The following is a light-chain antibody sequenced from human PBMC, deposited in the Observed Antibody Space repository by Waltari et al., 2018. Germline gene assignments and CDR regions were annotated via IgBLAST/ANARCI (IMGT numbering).Light chain of an antibody. CDR1: RPRLFY. Sequence: SSELTQDPAVSVSLGQTVRITCQGDRPRLFYVSWFHQKPGQAPALVIYGKNNRPSGIPDRFSASTSGSTASLTITGAQAEDEADYYCHSRDSSGDVIIGGGTKLTVV. CDR3: HSRDSSGDVI. CDR2: GKN. J-gene: IGLJ2*01. V-gene: IGLV3-19*01.